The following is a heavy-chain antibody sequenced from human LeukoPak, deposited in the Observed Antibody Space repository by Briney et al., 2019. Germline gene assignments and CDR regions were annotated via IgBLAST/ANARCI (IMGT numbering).Heavy chain of an antibody. V-gene: IGHV3-48*03. J-gene: IGHJ3*02. CDR3: ARVAWDLQYTGAFDI. D-gene: IGHD1-26*01. Sequence: GSLRLSCAASGFTFSSYEMNWVRQAPGKGLEWVSYISSSGRTIYYADSVKGRFTIPRDNAKSSLYLQMNSLRAEDTAVYYCARVAWDLQYTGAFDIWGQGTMVTVSS. CDR1: GFTFSSYE. CDR2: ISSSGRTI.